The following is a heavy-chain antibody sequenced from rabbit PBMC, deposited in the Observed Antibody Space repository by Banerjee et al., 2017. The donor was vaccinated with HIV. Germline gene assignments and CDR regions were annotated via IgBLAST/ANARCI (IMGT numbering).Heavy chain of an antibody. V-gene: IGHV1S45*01. J-gene: IGHJ4*01. D-gene: IGHD4-1*01. CDR2: INAGSAGST. CDR1: GFDFSGSYW. CDR3: ARDLAGVIGWNFNL. Sequence: QEQLEESGGDLVKPEGSLTLTCTASGFDFSGSYWICWVRQAPGKGLEWIACINAGSAGSTCYASWVNGRFTISRSTSLNTVDLQMTSLTAADTATYFCARDLAGVIGWNFNLWGPGTLVTVS.